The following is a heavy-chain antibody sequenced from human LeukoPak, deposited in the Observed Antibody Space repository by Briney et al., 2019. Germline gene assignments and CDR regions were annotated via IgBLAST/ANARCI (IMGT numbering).Heavy chain of an antibody. J-gene: IGHJ4*02. D-gene: IGHD2-2*01. Sequence: PSETLSLTCTVFGYSISSGFYWGWIRQPPGKGLEWIGSIYHSGSTYYNPSLKSRVTISVDTSKNQFSLKVTSVTAADTAVYYCARDLCSSTSCSLDYWGQGTLVTVSS. CDR3: ARDLCSSTSCSLDY. CDR2: IYHSGST. CDR1: GYSISSGFY. V-gene: IGHV4-38-2*02.